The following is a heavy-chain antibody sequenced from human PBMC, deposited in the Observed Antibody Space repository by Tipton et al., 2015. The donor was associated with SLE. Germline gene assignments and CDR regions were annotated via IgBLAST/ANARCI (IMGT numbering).Heavy chain of an antibody. D-gene: IGHD6-13*01. CDR1: GCSICSYY. Sequence: TLSLTCTVSGCSICSYYWSWIRQPAGKGLEWIGRFYTGGGTHYNPPLKSRVTMSVDTSKNQFSLKLSSVTAADTALYYCAREWGWQLYNTFDMWGQGTMVTVSS. V-gene: IGHV4-4*07. CDR2: FYTGGGT. J-gene: IGHJ3*02. CDR3: AREWGWQLYNTFDM.